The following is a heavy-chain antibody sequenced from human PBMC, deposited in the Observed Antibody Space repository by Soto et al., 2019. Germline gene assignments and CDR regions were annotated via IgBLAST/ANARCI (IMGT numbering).Heavy chain of an antibody. D-gene: IGHD3-3*01. CDR1: GYSFTSYW. Sequence: GESLKISCTGSGYSFTSYWIAWVRQMPGKGLEWMGIIYPGDSHTRYSPSFQGQVTIPADKSISTAYLQWSSLKASDTGMYYCARLGVFLEWLSPVFYWGQGTLVTVSS. CDR3: ARLGVFLEWLSPVFY. J-gene: IGHJ4*02. V-gene: IGHV5-51*01. CDR2: IYPGDSHT.